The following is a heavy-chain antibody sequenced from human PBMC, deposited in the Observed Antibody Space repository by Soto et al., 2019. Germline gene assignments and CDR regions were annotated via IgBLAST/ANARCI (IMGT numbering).Heavy chain of an antibody. CDR1: GFTFSSYA. Sequence: GGSLRLSCAASGFTFSSYAMHWVRQAPGKGLEWVAVISYDGSNKYYADSVKGRFTISRDNSKNTLYLQMNSLRAEDTAVYYCARDGTGSDCSSTSCYRVPDAFDIWGQGTMVTVSS. D-gene: IGHD2-2*01. V-gene: IGHV3-30-3*01. J-gene: IGHJ3*02. CDR2: ISYDGSNK. CDR3: ARDGTGSDCSSTSCYRVPDAFDI.